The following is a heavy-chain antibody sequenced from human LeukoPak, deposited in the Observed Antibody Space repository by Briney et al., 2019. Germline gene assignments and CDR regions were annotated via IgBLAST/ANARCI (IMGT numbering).Heavy chain of an antibody. CDR2: HIPILGIA. CDR1: AAAFSSDA. J-gene: IGHJ4*02. Sequence: ASVTVSCTASAAAFSSDAISWVRQAPGQGLEWMGKHIPILGIAHYAQKLQGRVTITADKSTSTAYMELSSLRSEDTAVYYCARGPGDYGEYGYFDYWGQGTLDTVFS. V-gene: IGHV1-69*04. D-gene: IGHD4-17*01. CDR3: ARGPGDYGEYGYFDY.